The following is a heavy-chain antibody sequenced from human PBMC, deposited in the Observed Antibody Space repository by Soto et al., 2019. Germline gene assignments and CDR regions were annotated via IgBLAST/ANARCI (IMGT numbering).Heavy chain of an antibody. J-gene: IGHJ3*01. Sequence: QVHLVQSGAEVKKPGASVKVSCNSSGYTFTTYGVAWVRQVPGQGLEWMGWISGHNGKTFYAQSFQDRVTMTTDTSTSTAYMELRSLRSDDTAVYFCARERTLEDSPLADAVAVWGQGTRVTVSS. CDR1: GYTFTTYG. D-gene: IGHD1-1*01. CDR3: ARERTLEDSPLADAVAV. CDR2: ISGHNGKT. V-gene: IGHV1-18*01.